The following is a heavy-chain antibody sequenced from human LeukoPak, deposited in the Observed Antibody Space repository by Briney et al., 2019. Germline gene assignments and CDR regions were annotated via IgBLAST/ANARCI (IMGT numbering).Heavy chain of an antibody. CDR2: ISAYNGNT. V-gene: IGHV1-18*01. D-gene: IGHD3-3*01. CDR1: GYTFTSYG. J-gene: IGHJ4*02. Sequence: ASVKVSCKASGYTFTSYGISWVRQAPGQGLEWMGWISAYNGNTNYAQKLQGRVTMTTDTSTSTAYMELRSPRSDDTAVYYCARGSNDDFWSGYSNWGQGTLVTVSS. CDR3: ARGSNDDFWSGYSN.